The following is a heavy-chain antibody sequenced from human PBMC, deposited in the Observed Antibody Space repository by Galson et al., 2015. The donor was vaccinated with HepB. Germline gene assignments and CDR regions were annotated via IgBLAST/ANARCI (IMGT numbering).Heavy chain of an antibody. Sequence: SLRLSCAASGFTFSNAWMSWVRQAPGKGLEWVGRIKSKTDGGTTDYAAPVKGRFTISRDDSKNTLYLQMNSLKTEDTAVYYCTTDMVRDSYYDFWSGYYGAFDYWGQGTLVTVSS. D-gene: IGHD3-3*01. CDR2: IKSKTDGGTT. CDR1: GFTFSNAW. J-gene: IGHJ4*02. V-gene: IGHV3-15*01. CDR3: TTDMVRDSYYDFWSGYYGAFDY.